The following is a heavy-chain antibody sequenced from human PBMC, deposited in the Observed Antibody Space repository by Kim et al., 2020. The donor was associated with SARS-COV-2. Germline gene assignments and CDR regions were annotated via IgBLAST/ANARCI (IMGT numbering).Heavy chain of an antibody. J-gene: IGHJ3*02. CDR1: GFTFSSYW. V-gene: IGHV3-7*01. CDR2: IKQDGNQK. D-gene: IGHD6-19*01. CDR3: ARDGDLYSSGKYAFDI. Sequence: GGSLRLSCAASGFTFSSYWMTWVRQAPGKGLEWVANIKQDGNQKYYVDSVKGRFTISRDNAKNSLYLQMNSLRAEDTAVYYCARDGDLYSSGKYAFDILGQGTIVTVSS.